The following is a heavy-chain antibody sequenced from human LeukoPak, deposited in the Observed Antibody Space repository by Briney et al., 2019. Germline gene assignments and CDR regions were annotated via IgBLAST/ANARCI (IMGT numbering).Heavy chain of an antibody. V-gene: IGHV1-69*01. Sequence: ASVKVSCKASGGTFSSYAISWVRQAPGQGLEWMGGIIPILGTANYAQKFQGRVTITADESTSTAYMELSSLRSEDTAVYYCARSQRYYYDSSGSVWGQGTLVTVSS. J-gene: IGHJ4*02. CDR3: ARSQRYYYDSSGSV. D-gene: IGHD3-22*01. CDR1: GGTFSSYA. CDR2: IIPILGTA.